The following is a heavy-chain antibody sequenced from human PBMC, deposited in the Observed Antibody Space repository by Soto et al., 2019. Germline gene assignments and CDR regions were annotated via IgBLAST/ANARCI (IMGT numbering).Heavy chain of an antibody. J-gene: IGHJ4*01. Sequence: EVQLVESGGGLVQPGGSLKLSCVASGLTFSGSAMHWVRQASGKGLEWVGRIRNKANNYATAFGASVKGRFTISRDDSKNTAYLQMNSLKIEDTAIYYCSTSVRDTFLDYWGHGSLVTVSS. D-gene: IGHD2-2*02. CDR2: IRNKANNYAT. CDR1: GLTFSGSA. V-gene: IGHV3-73*02. CDR3: STSVRDTFLDY.